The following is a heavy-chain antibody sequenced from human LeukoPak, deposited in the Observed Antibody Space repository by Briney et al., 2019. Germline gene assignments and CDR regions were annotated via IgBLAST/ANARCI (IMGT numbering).Heavy chain of an antibody. CDR2: ISNYNGDT. Sequence: ASVKVSCKASGYTFTSYGISWVRQAPGQGLEWMGWISNYNGDTNYAPKLQGRVTMTTDTSTSTAYMELRSLRSDDTAVYYCARSSSPYDSSGYSPIDYWGQGTLVTVSS. V-gene: IGHV1-18*01. D-gene: IGHD3-22*01. CDR1: GYTFTSYG. J-gene: IGHJ4*02. CDR3: ARSSSPYDSSGYSPIDY.